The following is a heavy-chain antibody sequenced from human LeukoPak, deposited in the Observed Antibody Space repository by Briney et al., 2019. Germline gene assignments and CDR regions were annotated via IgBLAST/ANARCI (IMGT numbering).Heavy chain of an antibody. Sequence: GGSLRLSCAASGFTFSRYSMNWVRQAPGKGLEWVSSISISSSYIYYADSVKGRFTISRDNAKNSLYLQMNSLRAEDTAVYYCARHGEPYYDILTGYYPWGQGTLVTVSS. CDR3: ARHGEPYYDILTGYYP. CDR2: ISISSSYI. J-gene: IGHJ4*02. CDR1: GFTFSRYS. V-gene: IGHV3-21*01. D-gene: IGHD3-9*01.